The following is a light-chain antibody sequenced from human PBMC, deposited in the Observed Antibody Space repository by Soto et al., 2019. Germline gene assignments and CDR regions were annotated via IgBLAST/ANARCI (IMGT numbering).Light chain of an antibody. CDR2: GAS. CDR1: QSVNSDY. J-gene: IGKJ4*01. Sequence: EIVLTQSPGTLSLSPGERATLSCRASQSVNSDYVAWYQQKPGQTPRLLIYGASSRATGIPDRFSGSGSGTAFTLTISRLEPEAFAMYYCQQYGGSPLVTFGGGTKVEIK. CDR3: QQYGGSPLVT. V-gene: IGKV3-20*01.